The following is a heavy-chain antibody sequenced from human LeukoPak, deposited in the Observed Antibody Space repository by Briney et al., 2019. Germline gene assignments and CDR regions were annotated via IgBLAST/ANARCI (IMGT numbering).Heavy chain of an antibody. Sequence: SGPPLVKPTQTLTLTCTFSGFSLSTSGVGMGWVRQPPGKALEWLALLSWTDDKHYSPSLRSRLTITKDTSKNQVVLTMTNMDPVDTATYYCAHILHGFDQWGQGTLVTVSS. CDR2: LSWTDDK. CDR3: AHILHGFDQ. J-gene: IGHJ4*02. V-gene: IGHV2-5*01. CDR1: GFSLSTSGVG.